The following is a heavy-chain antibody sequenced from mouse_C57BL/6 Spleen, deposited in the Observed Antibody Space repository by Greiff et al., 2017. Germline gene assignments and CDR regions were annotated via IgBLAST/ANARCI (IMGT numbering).Heavy chain of an antibody. J-gene: IGHJ2*01. CDR1: GYTFTSYW. D-gene: IGHD1-1*01. CDR3: ARLDTTVVARGYYFDY. CDR2: IHPNSGST. Sequence: VQLQQPGAELVKPGASVKLSCKASGYTFTSYWMHWVKQRPGQGLEWIGMIHPNSGSTNYNGKFKGKATLTADKSSSTAYMQLSSLTSEDSAVYFCARLDTTVVARGYYFDYWGQGTTLTVSS. V-gene: IGHV1-64*01.